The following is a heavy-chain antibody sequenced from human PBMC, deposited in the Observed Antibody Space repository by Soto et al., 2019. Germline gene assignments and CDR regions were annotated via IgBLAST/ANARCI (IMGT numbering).Heavy chain of an antibody. CDR2: MNPNSGNT. Sequence: QVPLVLSGDEVKKSGASVKVSCKASGYTFTSHDINWVRQATGQGLEWMGWMNPNSGNTGYAQKFQGRVTMTRNTSISTAYMELSSLRSEDTAVYYCARWDYGYYARFDYWGQGTLVTVSS. CDR3: ARWDYGYYARFDY. CDR1: GYTFTSHD. V-gene: IGHV1-8*01. J-gene: IGHJ4*02. D-gene: IGHD4-17*01.